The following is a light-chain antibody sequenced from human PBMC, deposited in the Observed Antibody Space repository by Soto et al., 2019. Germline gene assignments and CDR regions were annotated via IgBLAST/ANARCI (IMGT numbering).Light chain of an antibody. J-gene: IGKJ5*01. V-gene: IGKV2D-29*01. Sequence: DIVLTQTPLSLSVTPGQPASISCKPSQSLLHSDGKTYLYWYLQKPGHPPQLMIYEVSNGFSGVPDRFSGSGSGTDFTLKISRVEAEDVGVYYCMQSIQFPITFGQVTRLDIK. CDR1: QSLLHSDGKTY. CDR3: MQSIQFPIT. CDR2: EVS.